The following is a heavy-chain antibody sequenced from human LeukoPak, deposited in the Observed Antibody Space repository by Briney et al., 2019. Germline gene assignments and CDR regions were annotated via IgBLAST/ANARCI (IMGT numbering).Heavy chain of an antibody. V-gene: IGHV1-69*13. CDR1: GGTFSSYA. D-gene: IGHD5-12*01. CDR2: IIPIFGTA. J-gene: IGHJ4*02. CDR3: ARAPPGYSGYDLYYFDY. Sequence: SVKVSCKASGGTFSSYAISWVRQAPGQGLEWMGGIIPIFGTANYAQKFQGRVTITADESTSTAYMELSSLRSEDTAVYYCARAPPGYSGYDLYYFDYWGQGTLVTVSS.